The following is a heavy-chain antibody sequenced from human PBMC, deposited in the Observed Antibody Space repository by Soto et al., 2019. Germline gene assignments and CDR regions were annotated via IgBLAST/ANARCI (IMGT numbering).Heavy chain of an antibody. CDR2: IIPIFGTA. CDR1: GGTFSNYA. V-gene: IGHV1-69*13. D-gene: IGHD1-26*01. CDR3: ARVGATTSVSDI. Sequence: ASVKVSRKASGGTFSNYAISWGRQAPGQGLEWMGGIIPIFGTANYAQKFQGRVTITADESTSTAYMELSSLRSEDTAVYYCARVGATTSVSDIWGQGTMVTVSS. J-gene: IGHJ3*02.